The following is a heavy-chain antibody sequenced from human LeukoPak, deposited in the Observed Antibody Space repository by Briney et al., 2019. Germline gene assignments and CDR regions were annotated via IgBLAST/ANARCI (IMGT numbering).Heavy chain of an antibody. CDR2: ISAYNGNP. Sequence: ASVKVSCKASGYTFTSYGISWVRQAPGQGLEWMGWISAYNGNPNYAQKLQGRVTMTTDTSTSTAYMELRSLRSDDTAVYYCARGPRYCSSTSCYSVEGDYWGQGTLVTVSS. CDR1: GYTFTSYG. CDR3: ARGPRYCSSTSCYSVEGDY. J-gene: IGHJ4*02. V-gene: IGHV1-18*01. D-gene: IGHD2-2*01.